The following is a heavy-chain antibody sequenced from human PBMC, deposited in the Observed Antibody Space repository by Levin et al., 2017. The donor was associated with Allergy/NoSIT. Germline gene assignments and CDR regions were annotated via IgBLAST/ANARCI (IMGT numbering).Heavy chain of an antibody. J-gene: IGHJ6*03. Sequence: SETLSLTCTVSGGSISSYYWSWIRQPPGKGLEWIGYIYYSGSTNYNPSLKSRVTISVDTSKNQFSLKLSSVTAADTAVYYCAREAIVVVPAAIHYYMDVWGKGTTVTVSS. D-gene: IGHD2-2*02. CDR2: IYYSGST. V-gene: IGHV4-59*01. CDR1: GGSISSYY. CDR3: AREAIVVVPAAIHYYMDV.